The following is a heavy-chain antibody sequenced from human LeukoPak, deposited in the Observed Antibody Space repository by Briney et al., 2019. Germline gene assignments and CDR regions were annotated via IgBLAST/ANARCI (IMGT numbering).Heavy chain of an antibody. Sequence: GESLKISCKGSGYSFTSYWIGWVRQMPGKGLEWMGIIYPGDSDTRYSPSFQGQVTISADKSISTAYLLSSSLKASDTAMYYCATPPYDSSGYCSNDAFDIWGQGTMVTVSS. CDR1: GYSFTSYW. CDR3: ATPPYDSSGYCSNDAFDI. V-gene: IGHV5-51*01. D-gene: IGHD3-22*01. CDR2: IYPGDSDT. J-gene: IGHJ3*02.